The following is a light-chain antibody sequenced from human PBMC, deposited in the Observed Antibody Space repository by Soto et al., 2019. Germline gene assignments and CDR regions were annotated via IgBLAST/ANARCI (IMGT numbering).Light chain of an antibody. CDR3: QSYDSTLSGLYV. Sequence: QAVVTQPPSMSGAPGQRVTISCTGTSANIGAGYDVHWYQQLPGMAPKLLIYGNNKRPSGVPDRFSGSKSGTSASLAITGLQAEDEADYSCQSYDSTLSGLYVLGTGTKLTVL. CDR1: SANIGAGYD. J-gene: IGLJ1*01. CDR2: GNN. V-gene: IGLV1-40*01.